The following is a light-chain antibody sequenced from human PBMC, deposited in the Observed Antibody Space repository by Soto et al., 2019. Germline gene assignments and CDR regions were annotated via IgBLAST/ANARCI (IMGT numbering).Light chain of an antibody. CDR2: DAS. J-gene: IGKJ4*01. V-gene: IGKV3-11*01. CDR3: QHRSIGLT. Sequence: EIVLTQSPATLSLSPGERATLSCRASQSVSSYLAWYQQKPGQAPRLLIYDASNRATGIPARFSGSGSGTDFTLTISSLEPEDFAVDYCQHRSIGLTFGGGTKVEIK. CDR1: QSVSSY.